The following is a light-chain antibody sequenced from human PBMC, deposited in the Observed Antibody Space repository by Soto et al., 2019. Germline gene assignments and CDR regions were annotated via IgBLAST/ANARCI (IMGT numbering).Light chain of an antibody. CDR3: QTWGTGIQV. CDR2: LNGDGSH. J-gene: IGLJ3*02. Sequence: QSVLTQSPSASASLGASVKLTCTLTSGHNSYAIAWHQQQPEKGPRYLMNLNGDGSHSKGDGIPDRFSGSSSGAERYLTISSLQSEDEADYYCQTWGTGIQVFGGGTKLTVL. CDR1: SGHNSYA. V-gene: IGLV4-69*01.